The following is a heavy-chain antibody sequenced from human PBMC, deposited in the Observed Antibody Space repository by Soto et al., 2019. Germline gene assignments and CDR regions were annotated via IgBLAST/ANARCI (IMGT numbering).Heavy chain of an antibody. CDR3: ASRVDIVATTELQFFDY. CDR1: GGSISSSNW. Sequence: QVQLQESGPGLVKPSGTLSLTCAVSGGSISSSNWWSWVRQPPGKGLEWIGEIYHSGSTNYNPSHKSRVTISVDKSKNQFSLKLSAVTAADTAVYYCASRVDIVATTELQFFDYWGQGTLVTVSS. D-gene: IGHD5-12*01. CDR2: IYHSGST. V-gene: IGHV4-4*02. J-gene: IGHJ4*02.